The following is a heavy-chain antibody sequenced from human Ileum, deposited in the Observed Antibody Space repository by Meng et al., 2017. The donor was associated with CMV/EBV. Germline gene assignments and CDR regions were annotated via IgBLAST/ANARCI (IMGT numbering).Heavy chain of an antibody. CDR2: IYYSGST. CDR1: GCSISSGGYY. CDR3: ARLGYSYGYRSFDY. Sequence: SGCSISSGGYYWSSIRQLPGKGLEWIGYIYYSGSTYYNPSLKSRVTISVDTSKNQFSLKLSSVTAADTAVYYCARLGYSYGYRSFDYWGQGTLVTVSS. D-gene: IGHD5-18*01. V-gene: IGHV4-31*02. J-gene: IGHJ4*02.